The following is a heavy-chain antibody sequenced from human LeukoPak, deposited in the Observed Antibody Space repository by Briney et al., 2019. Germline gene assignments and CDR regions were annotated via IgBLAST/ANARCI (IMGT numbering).Heavy chain of an antibody. CDR2: IYTSGST. J-gene: IGHJ6*02. CDR3: AREDRYYDFWSGYYTVHYYYGMDV. Sequence: SETLSLTCTVSGGSISNGSYYWSWIRQPAGKGLEWIGRIYTSGSTNYNPSLKSRVTISVDTSKNQFSLKLSSVTAADTAVYYCAREDRYYDFWSGYYTVHYYYGMDVWGQGTTVTVSS. D-gene: IGHD3-3*01. CDR1: GGSISNGSYY. V-gene: IGHV4-61*02.